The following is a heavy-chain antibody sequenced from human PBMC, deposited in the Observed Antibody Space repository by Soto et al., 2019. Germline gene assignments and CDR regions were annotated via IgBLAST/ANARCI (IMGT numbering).Heavy chain of an antibody. CDR3: ATQRWLQPSYYYYGMDV. CDR1: GGTFSSYA. J-gene: IGHJ6*02. D-gene: IGHD5-12*01. V-gene: IGHV1-69*13. CDR2: IIPIFGTA. Sequence: SVKVSCKASGGTFSSYAISWVRQAPGQGLEWMGGIIPIFGTANYAQKFQGRVTITADESTSTAYMELSSLRSEDTAVYYCATQRWLQPSYYYYGMDVWGQGTTVTVSS.